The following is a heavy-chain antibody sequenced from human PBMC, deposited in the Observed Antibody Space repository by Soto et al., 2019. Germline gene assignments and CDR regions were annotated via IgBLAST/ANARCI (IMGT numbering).Heavy chain of an antibody. CDR1: GFTFNDYA. V-gene: IGHV3-23*01. J-gene: IGHJ3*02. Sequence: EVQLLESGGGLVQPGGSLRLSCAASGFTFNDYALTWVRQAPGKGLEWVSSLSSRGCSKHYAESVKGRFTISRDNIKNTVYVKMNSPRGEYTAVYYCPRERAVYCGNGIWLDAFDIGGRGTLVTVSS. D-gene: IGHD2-21*01. CDR3: PRERAVYCGNGIWLDAFDI. CDR2: LSSRGCSK.